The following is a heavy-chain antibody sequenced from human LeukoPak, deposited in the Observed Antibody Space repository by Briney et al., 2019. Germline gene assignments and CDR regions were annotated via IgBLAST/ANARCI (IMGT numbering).Heavy chain of an antibody. D-gene: IGHD3-3*01. CDR1: GFTFSDYY. J-gene: IGHJ6*02. CDR3: ARGWEDDFWSGYSYYYGMDV. Sequence: GGSLRLSCAASGFTFSDYYMSWIRQAPGKGLEWVSYISSSGSTIYYADPVKGRFTISRDNAKNSLYLQMNSLRAEDTAVYYCARGWEDDFWSGYSYYYGMDVWGQGTTVTVSS. V-gene: IGHV3-11*01. CDR2: ISSSGSTI.